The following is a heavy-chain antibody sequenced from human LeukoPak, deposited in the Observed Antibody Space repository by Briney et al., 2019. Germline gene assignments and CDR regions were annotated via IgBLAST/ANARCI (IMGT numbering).Heavy chain of an antibody. CDR2: ISGSGGST. D-gene: IGHD4-17*01. Sequence: GGSLRLSCAASGFTLSSYAMSWVRQAPGKGLEWVSGISGSGGSTYYADSVKGRFTISRDNAKNSLYLQMNSLRAEDTAVYYCARDLYYGDYYFDYWGQGTLVTVSS. CDR3: ARDLYYGDYYFDY. V-gene: IGHV3-23*01. J-gene: IGHJ4*02. CDR1: GFTLSSYA.